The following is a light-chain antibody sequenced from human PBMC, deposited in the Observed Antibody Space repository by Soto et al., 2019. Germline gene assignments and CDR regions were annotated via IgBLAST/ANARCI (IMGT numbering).Light chain of an antibody. V-gene: IGKV3-15*01. CDR2: GAS. CDR1: QDLSTN. Sequence: EIVMTQSPVTLSVSPGERATVSCRASQDLSTNLAWYQQKPGQAPRLLIYGASTRATGIPARFSGSGSGTEFTLTISSLQSEDFAVYYCQQYNNWPPWTFGQGTKVEI. CDR3: QQYNNWPPWT. J-gene: IGKJ1*01.